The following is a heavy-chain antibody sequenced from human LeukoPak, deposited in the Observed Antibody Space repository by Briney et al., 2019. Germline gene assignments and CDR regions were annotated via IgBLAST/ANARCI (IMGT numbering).Heavy chain of an antibody. CDR2: IYTSGNT. Sequence: SETMSLACTVSGGSISNYYWTWIRQPPGKGLEWIGYIYTSGNTNYNPSLKNRVTISVDTSKNQFSLKLSSVTAADTAVYYCARHLRGTSTAFDIWGQGTMVTVSS. V-gene: IGHV4-4*09. D-gene: IGHD3-10*01. CDR3: ARHLRGTSTAFDI. J-gene: IGHJ3*02. CDR1: GGSISNYY.